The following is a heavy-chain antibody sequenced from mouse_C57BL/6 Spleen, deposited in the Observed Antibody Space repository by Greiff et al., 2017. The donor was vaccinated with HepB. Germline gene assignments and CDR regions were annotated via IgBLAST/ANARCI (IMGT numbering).Heavy chain of an antibody. CDR1: GYTFTSYW. J-gene: IGHJ4*01. CDR3: AIDYSNYVGYAMDY. Sequence: QVQLKQPGAELVKPGASVKVSCKASGYTFTSYWMHWVKQRPGQGLEWIGRIHPSDSDTNYNQKFKGKATLTVDKSSSTAYMQLSSLTSEDSAVYYCAIDYSNYVGYAMDYWGQGTSVTVSS. D-gene: IGHD2-5*01. V-gene: IGHV1-74*01. CDR2: IHPSDSDT.